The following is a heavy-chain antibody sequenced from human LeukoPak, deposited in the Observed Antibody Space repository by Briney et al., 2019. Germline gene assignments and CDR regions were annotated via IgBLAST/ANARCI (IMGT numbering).Heavy chain of an antibody. CDR3: ARRYSSGWGEAFDY. D-gene: IGHD6-19*01. J-gene: IGHJ4*02. CDR2: INHSGST. Sequence: SETLSLTCAVFGGSFSGYYWSWIRQPPWKGLEWIGEINHSGSTNYKPYLKIRFTISVDTSKNQFSLKLSSVTAADTAVYYCARRYSSGWGEAFDYWGQGTLVTVSS. CDR1: GGSFSGYY. V-gene: IGHV4-34*01.